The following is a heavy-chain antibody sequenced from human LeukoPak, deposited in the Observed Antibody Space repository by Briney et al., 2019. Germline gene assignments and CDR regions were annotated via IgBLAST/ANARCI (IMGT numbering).Heavy chain of an antibody. D-gene: IGHD3-10*01. CDR2: IYYSGST. CDR3: ARSNPTMVRGVNNWFDP. Sequence: SSETLSLTCTVSGGSISSYYWSWIRQPPGKGLEWIGYIYYSGSTNYNPSLKSRVTISVDTSKNQFSLKLSSVTAADTAVYYCARSNPTMVRGVNNWFDPWGQGTLVTVSS. CDR1: GGSISSYY. V-gene: IGHV4-59*08. J-gene: IGHJ5*02.